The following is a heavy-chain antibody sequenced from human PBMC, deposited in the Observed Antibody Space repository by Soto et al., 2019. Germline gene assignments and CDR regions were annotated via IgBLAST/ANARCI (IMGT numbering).Heavy chain of an antibody. CDR3: ATWVERAVAGTLGQIILRDY. CDR1: GGTFSSYT. D-gene: IGHD6-19*01. J-gene: IGHJ4*01. Sequence: SVKVSCKASGGTFSSYTISWVRQAPGQGLEWMGRIIPILGIANYAQKFQGRVTITADKSTSTAYMELSSLRSEDTAVYYCATWVERAVAGTLGQIILRDYWG. V-gene: IGHV1-69*02. CDR2: IIPILGIA.